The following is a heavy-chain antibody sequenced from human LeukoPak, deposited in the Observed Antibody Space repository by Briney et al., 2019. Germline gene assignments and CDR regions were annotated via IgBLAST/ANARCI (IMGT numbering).Heavy chain of an antibody. V-gene: IGHV3-48*01. D-gene: IGHD6-19*01. CDR1: GFTFSSYS. CDR2: ISRSSTTI. J-gene: IGHJ6*03. Sequence: AGGSLRLSCAASGFTFSSYSMNWVRQAPGKGLEWVSYISRSSTTIYYADSVKGRFTISRDNAKNSLYLQMNSLRAEDTALYYCSREKYSSGWYTYYYYYYMDVWGKGTTVTVSS. CDR3: SREKYSSGWYTYYYYYYMDV.